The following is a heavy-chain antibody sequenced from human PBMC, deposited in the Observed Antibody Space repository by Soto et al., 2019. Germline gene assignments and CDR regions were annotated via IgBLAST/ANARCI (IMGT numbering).Heavy chain of an antibody. D-gene: IGHD4-17*01. Sequence: EMQLLQSGGGLVQPGGSLRLSCAASGFTFSNYAMSWVRQAPGKGLEWVSAITGSGGSTFYADSVKGRFTISRHNSENTLLLQMSGLRVEDTAMYYCAKGWMATVTYSDYWGQGTLVTVSS. CDR2: ITGSGGST. CDR1: GFTFSNYA. V-gene: IGHV3-23*01. CDR3: AKGWMATVTYSDY. J-gene: IGHJ4*02.